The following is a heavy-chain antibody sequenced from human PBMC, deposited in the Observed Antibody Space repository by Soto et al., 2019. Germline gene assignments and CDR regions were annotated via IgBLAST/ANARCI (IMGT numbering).Heavy chain of an antibody. D-gene: IGHD4-17*01. CDR1: GFTFSSYW. CDR2: INSDGSST. CDR3: ARGMTKGGVHAFDI. J-gene: IGHJ3*02. Sequence: PGGSLRLSCAASGFTFSSYWMHWVRQAPGKGLVWVSRINSDGSSTSYADSVKGRFTISRDNAKNTLYLQMNSLRAEDTAVYYCARGMTKGGVHAFDIWGQGTMVTVSS. V-gene: IGHV3-74*01.